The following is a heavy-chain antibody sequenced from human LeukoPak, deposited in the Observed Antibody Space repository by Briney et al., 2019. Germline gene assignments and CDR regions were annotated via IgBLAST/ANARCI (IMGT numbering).Heavy chain of an antibody. D-gene: IGHD2-21*02. V-gene: IGHV3-23*01. J-gene: IGHJ6*02. CDR1: GFTFSSYA. CDR2: ISGSGGST. Sequence: GGSLRLSCAASGFTFSSYAMSWVRQAPGRGLEWVSAISGSGGSTYYADSVKGRFTISRDNAKNSLYLQMNSLRAEDTAVYYCARDFVVVTAMAYYYYGMDVWGQGTTVTVSS. CDR3: ARDFVVVTAMAYYYYGMDV.